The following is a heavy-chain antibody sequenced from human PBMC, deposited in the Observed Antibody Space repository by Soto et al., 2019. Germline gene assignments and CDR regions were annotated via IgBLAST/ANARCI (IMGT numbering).Heavy chain of an antibody. CDR3: ARTGGMDV. V-gene: IGHV3-21*01. CDR2: IDSSSTYI. Sequence: AGSLRLSSTASGVTFSNYIMNWVRQAPGKGLEWVSSIDSSSTYIYYGDSVKGRFTISRDNAKNSLYLQVNSLRAEDTALYYCARTGGMDVWGLGTTVTVSS. J-gene: IGHJ6*02. D-gene: IGHD3-10*01. CDR1: GVTFSNYI.